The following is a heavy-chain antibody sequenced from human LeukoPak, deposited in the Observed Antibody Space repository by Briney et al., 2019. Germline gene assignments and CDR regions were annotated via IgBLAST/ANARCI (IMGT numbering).Heavy chain of an antibody. CDR3: ASDYGDYAEYFQH. J-gene: IGHJ1*01. V-gene: IGHV4-4*07. CDR2: IYTSGST. Sequence: PSETLSLTCTVSGSSISSYYWSWIRQPAGKGLEWIGRIYTSGSTNYNPSLKSRVTMSVDTSKNQFSLKLSSVTAADTAVYYCASDYGDYAEYFQHWGQGTLVTVSS. D-gene: IGHD4-17*01. CDR1: GSSISSYY.